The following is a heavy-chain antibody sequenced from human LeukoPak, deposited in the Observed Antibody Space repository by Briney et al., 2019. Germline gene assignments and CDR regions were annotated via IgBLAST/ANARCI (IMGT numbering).Heavy chain of an antibody. CDR1: GGTFSSHA. V-gene: IGHV1-69*13. Sequence: SVKVSCKASGGTFSSHAISWVRQAPGQGLEWMGGIIPIFGTANYAQKFQGRVTITADESTSTAYMELSSLRSEDTAVYYCASRADIASGWYKGGDQFDYWGQGTLVTVSS. J-gene: IGHJ4*02. CDR2: IIPIFGTA. CDR3: ASRADIASGWYKGGDQFDY. D-gene: IGHD6-19*01.